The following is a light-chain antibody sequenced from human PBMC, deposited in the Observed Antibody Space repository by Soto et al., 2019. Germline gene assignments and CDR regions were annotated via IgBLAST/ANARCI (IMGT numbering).Light chain of an antibody. CDR1: QSFASSY. CDR2: SAS. V-gene: IGKV3-20*01. CDR3: HHFGSLPET. J-gene: IGKJ1*01. Sequence: EVVLTQSPGTLSLSPGERVTLSCRASQSFASSYLAWYQQKPGRAPRLLLYSASSRATGIPDRFSGSGSGTDFTLTISRLEPEDFPVYYCHHFGSLPETFGQGTNVE.